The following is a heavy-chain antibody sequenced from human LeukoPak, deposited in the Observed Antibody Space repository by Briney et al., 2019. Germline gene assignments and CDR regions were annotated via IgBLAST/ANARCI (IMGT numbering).Heavy chain of an antibody. D-gene: IGHD4-17*01. Sequence: SETLSLTCTVSGGSISSYYWSWIRQPAGKGLEWIGRIYTSGSTNCNPSLKSRVTMSVDTSKNQFSLKLSSVTAADTAVYYCARDFYGDYEDYYYGMDVWGQGTTVTVSS. CDR1: GGSISSYY. CDR2: IYTSGST. CDR3: ARDFYGDYEDYYYGMDV. J-gene: IGHJ6*02. V-gene: IGHV4-4*07.